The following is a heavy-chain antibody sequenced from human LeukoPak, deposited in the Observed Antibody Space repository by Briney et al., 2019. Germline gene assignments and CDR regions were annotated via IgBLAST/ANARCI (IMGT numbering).Heavy chain of an antibody. CDR3: ARLTFYYDGSGYYFDY. Sequence: SETLSLTCTVPGGSFSSTSYYWAGIRQPPGKGLEWIGSISHTGSTYYNPSLKSRVTISVDTSKNQFSLRLSSVTAADTAVHYCARLTFYYDGSGYYFDYWGQGTLVTVSS. CDR2: ISHTGST. V-gene: IGHV4-39*01. J-gene: IGHJ4*02. D-gene: IGHD3-22*01. CDR1: GGSFSSTSYY.